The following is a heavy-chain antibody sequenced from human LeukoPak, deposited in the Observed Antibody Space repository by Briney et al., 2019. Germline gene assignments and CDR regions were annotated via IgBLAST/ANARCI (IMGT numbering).Heavy chain of an antibody. Sequence: SETLSLTCTVSGGSISSSSYYWGWIRQPPGKGLEWIGSIYYSGSTYYNPSLKSRVTISVDTSKNQFSLKLSSVTAADTAVYYCARVMEVPAAMIGIAVDYWGQGTLVTVSS. D-gene: IGHD2-2*01. V-gene: IGHV4-39*07. CDR1: GGSISSSSYY. CDR2: IYYSGST. CDR3: ARVMEVPAAMIGIAVDY. J-gene: IGHJ4*02.